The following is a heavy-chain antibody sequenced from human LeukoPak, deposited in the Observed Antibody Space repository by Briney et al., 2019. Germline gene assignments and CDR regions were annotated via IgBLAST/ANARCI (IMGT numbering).Heavy chain of an antibody. Sequence: ASVKVSCKASGYTFISYYMHWVRQAPGQGLEWMGIINPSGGSTSYAQKFQGRVTMTRDTSTSTVYMELSSLRSEDTAVYYCARTEVGAYFDYWGQGTLVTVSS. CDR1: GYTFISYY. J-gene: IGHJ4*02. D-gene: IGHD1-26*01. V-gene: IGHV1-46*01. CDR2: INPSGGST. CDR3: ARTEVGAYFDY.